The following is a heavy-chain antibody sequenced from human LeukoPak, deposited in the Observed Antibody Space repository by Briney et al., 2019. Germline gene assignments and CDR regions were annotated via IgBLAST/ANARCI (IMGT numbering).Heavy chain of an antibody. CDR2: IIPIFGTA. V-gene: IGHV1-69*13. CDR1: GGSFNSYA. D-gene: IGHD3-10*01. Sequence: SVKVSCKASGGSFNSYAITWVRQAPGQGLEWMGGIIPIFGTANYAEKFQDRVTITADESTSTAYMELSSLRSEDTAMYYCARVRFYYGSGSYRTGFDYWGQGTLVTVSS. J-gene: IGHJ4*02. CDR3: ARVRFYYGSGSYRTGFDY.